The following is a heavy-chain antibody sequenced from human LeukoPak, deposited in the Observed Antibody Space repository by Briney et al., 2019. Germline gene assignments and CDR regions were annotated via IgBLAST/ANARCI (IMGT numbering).Heavy chain of an antibody. D-gene: IGHD2/OR15-2a*01. CDR3: ARVSFSGWFDP. Sequence: SETLSLTCTVSGGSISSYYWSWIRQPAGKGLEWIGRIYTSGSTNYNPSLKSRVTISVDTSKNQSSLKLSSVTAADTAVYYCARVSFSGWFDPWGQGTLVTVSS. CDR1: GGSISSYY. J-gene: IGHJ5*02. CDR2: IYTSGST. V-gene: IGHV4-4*07.